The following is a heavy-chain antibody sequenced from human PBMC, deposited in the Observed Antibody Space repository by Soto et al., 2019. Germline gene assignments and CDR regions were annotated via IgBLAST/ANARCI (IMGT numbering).Heavy chain of an antibody. V-gene: IGHV3-30-3*01. J-gene: IGHJ4*02. CDR3: ARVDNWNAFYD. CDR2: ISYDGSNK. CDR1: GFTFSRYA. Sequence: QVQLVESWGGVVQPGRSLRLSCAASGFTFSRYAMHWVRQAPGKGLEWVAVISYDGSNKYYAESVKGRFTISRDNSKNTLYLQMNRLRAEDTAVYYCARVDNWNAFYDWGQGTLVTVSS. D-gene: IGHD1-1*01.